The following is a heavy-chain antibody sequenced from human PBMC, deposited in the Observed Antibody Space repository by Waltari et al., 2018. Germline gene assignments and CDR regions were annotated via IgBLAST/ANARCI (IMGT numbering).Heavy chain of an antibody. J-gene: IGHJ4*02. Sequence: QVQLVQSGAEVKKPGASVKVSCKASGYTFTSYGISWVRQAPGQGLEWMGWISAYNGNTKHAQKLQGRVTMTTDTSTSTAYMELSGLRSDDTAVYYCARDTIRIAAAGTSFDYWGQGTLVTVSS. CDR1: GYTFTSYG. CDR2: ISAYNGNT. D-gene: IGHD6-13*01. V-gene: IGHV1-18*01. CDR3: ARDTIRIAAAGTSFDY.